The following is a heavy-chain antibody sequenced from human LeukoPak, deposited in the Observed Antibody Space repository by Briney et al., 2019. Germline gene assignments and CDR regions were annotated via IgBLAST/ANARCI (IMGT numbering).Heavy chain of an antibody. CDR2: IKSKTDGGTT. CDR1: GFTFSNAW. Sequence: PGGSLGLSCAASGFTFSNAWMSWVRQAPGKGLEWVGRIKSKTDGGTTDYAAPVKGRFTISRDDSKNTLYLQMNSLKTEDTAVYYCRSGSYCSSTSCYFHFDYWGQGTLVTVSS. CDR3: RSGSYCSSTSCYFHFDY. V-gene: IGHV3-15*01. D-gene: IGHD2-2*01. J-gene: IGHJ4*02.